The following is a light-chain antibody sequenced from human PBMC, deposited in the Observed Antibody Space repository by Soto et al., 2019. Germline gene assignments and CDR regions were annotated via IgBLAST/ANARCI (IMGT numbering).Light chain of an antibody. CDR1: QSVGSY. J-gene: IGKJ5*01. Sequence: IVLTQSPATLSLSPGERATLSCRASQSVGSYLVWYQQKPGQAPRLLIYDASSRATGIPARFSGSGSGTDFTLTISSLESEDFAVYYCQQRSDWPPITFGQGTRLEIK. V-gene: IGKV3-11*01. CDR2: DAS. CDR3: QQRSDWPPIT.